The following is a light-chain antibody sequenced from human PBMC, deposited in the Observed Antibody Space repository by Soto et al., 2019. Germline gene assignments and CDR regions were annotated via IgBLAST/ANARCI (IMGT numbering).Light chain of an antibody. CDR3: HTWGTGIRV. Sequence: QSVLTQSPSASASLGAWVNLTCTRSSGHSNYAIDWHQQQPVKGPRFLMKLNGDGNHSKGDGIPDRFSGSITGAERYLTISSLQSEDDADYHCHTWGTGIRVFGGGTKLTVL. V-gene: IGLV4-69*01. J-gene: IGLJ2*01. CDR2: LNGDGNH. CDR1: SGHSNYA.